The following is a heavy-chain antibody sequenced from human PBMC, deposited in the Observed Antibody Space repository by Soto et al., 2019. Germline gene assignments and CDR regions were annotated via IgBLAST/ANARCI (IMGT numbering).Heavy chain of an antibody. D-gene: IGHD6-13*01. V-gene: IGHV3-33*05. Sequence: QVQLVESGGRVVQPGRSLRLSCAASGFTFNSNAMHWVRQAPGKGLEWVAVISFDGSDTFYGDSVKGRFIISRDNSENTLYLQMNSLRAEDTAVYYCARDHDNRSWYGYLDYWGQGTLVTVSS. CDR1: GFTFNSNA. CDR2: ISFDGSDT. J-gene: IGHJ4*02. CDR3: ARDHDNRSWYGYLDY.